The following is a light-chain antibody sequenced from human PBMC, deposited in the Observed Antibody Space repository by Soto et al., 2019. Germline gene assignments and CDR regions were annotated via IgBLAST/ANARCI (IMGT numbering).Light chain of an antibody. J-gene: IGKJ1*01. V-gene: IGKV3-20*01. CDR1: QTIRSNY. CDR3: QQYGSSPWT. CDR2: GAS. Sequence: ETVLTQSPGTLSLSPGERATLSCRASQTIRSNYLAWYRQTPGQAPRLLIYGASNRATAIADGFSGSGSGTDFTLIISRLEPEDFALYYCQQYGSSPWTFGQGTKVEIK.